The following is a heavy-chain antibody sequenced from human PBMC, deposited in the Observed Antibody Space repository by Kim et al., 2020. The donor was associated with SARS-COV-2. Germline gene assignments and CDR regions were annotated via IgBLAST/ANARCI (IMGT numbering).Heavy chain of an antibody. D-gene: IGHD5-18*01. J-gene: IGHJ6*03. CDR1: GFPFSTYW. V-gene: IGHV3-7*05. CDR3: ARDRLGGYAMDF. Sequence: GGSLRLSCAASGFPFSTYWMYWVRQAPGKGLEWLVNIKYDGSDKYYADSVKGRFTVSRDNAKNSLYLHMTSLRAEDTAVYFCARDRLGGYAMDFWGEGTT. CDR2: IKYDGSDK.